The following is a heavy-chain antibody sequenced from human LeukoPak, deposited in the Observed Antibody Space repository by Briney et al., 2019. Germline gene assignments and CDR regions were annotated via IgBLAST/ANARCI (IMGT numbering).Heavy chain of an antibody. J-gene: IGHJ5*02. CDR2: INWNGGST. CDR3: ASHQGGSYSLAWFDP. V-gene: IGHV3-20*04. Sequence: GGSLRLPCAASGFTFDDYGMSWVRQAPGKGLEWVSGINWNGGSTGYADSVKGRFTISRDNAKNSLYLQMNSLRAEDTALYYCASHQGGSYSLAWFDPWGQGTLVTVPS. D-gene: IGHD1-26*01. CDR1: GFTFDDYG.